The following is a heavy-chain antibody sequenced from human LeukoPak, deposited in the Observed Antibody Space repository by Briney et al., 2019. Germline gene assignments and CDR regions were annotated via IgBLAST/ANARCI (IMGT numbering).Heavy chain of an antibody. Sequence: ASVKVSCKASGYTFTGYYMHWVRQAPGQGLEWMGWINPNSGGTNYAQKFQGRVTMTGDTSISTAYMELSRLRSDDTAVYYCARGAVTKGRNWFDPWGQGTLVTVSS. J-gene: IGHJ5*02. CDR2: INPNSGGT. D-gene: IGHD4-17*01. CDR3: ARGAVTKGRNWFDP. V-gene: IGHV1-2*02. CDR1: GYTFTGYY.